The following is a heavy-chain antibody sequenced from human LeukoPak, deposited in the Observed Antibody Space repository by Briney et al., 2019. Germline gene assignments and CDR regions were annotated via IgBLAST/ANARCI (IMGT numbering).Heavy chain of an antibody. CDR2: ISGSGGST. V-gene: IGHV3-23*01. Sequence: PGGSLRLSCAASGFTFSSYAMSWVRQAPGKGLEWVSAISGSGGSTYYADSVKGRFTISRDSSKNTLYLQMNSLRAEDTAVYYWAKAENWNHGGWSAPGGQGPLVPVPP. CDR1: GFTFSSYA. D-gene: IGHD1-14*01. J-gene: IGHJ5*02. CDR3: AKAENWNHGGWSAP.